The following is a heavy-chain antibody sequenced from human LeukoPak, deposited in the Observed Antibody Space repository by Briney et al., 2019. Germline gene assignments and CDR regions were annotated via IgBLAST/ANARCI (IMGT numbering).Heavy chain of an antibody. CDR2: FSNSGTT. D-gene: IGHD7-27*01. V-gene: IGHV4-59*12. Sequence: SETLSLTCTVSGGSISDYYWSWIRQPPGKGLEWIGYFSNSGTTNYNPSLKSRVTMSLDTSKNQFSLKLSSVTAADTAVYYCARGSNWGDYWGQGTLVTVSS. J-gene: IGHJ4*02. CDR1: GGSISDYY. CDR3: ARGSNWGDY.